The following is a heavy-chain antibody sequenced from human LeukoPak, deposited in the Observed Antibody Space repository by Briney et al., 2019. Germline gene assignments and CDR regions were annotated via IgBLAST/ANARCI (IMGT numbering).Heavy chain of an antibody. V-gene: IGHV4-39*07. CDR3: ARAGYDSSGYSTYYFDY. D-gene: IGHD3-22*01. J-gene: IGHJ4*02. Sequence: SETLSLTCTVSGGSISSSYYYWGWIRQPPGKGLEWIGSIYYSGSTYYNPSLKSRVTISIGTSKNQFSLKLSSVTAADTAVYYCARAGYDSSGYSTYYFDYWGQGTLVTVSS. CDR1: GGSISSSYYY. CDR2: IYYSGST.